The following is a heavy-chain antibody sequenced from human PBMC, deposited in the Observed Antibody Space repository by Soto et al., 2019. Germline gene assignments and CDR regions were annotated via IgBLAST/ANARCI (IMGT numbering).Heavy chain of an antibody. CDR1: GFTFSSYS. V-gene: IGHV3-30-3*01. CDR3: ARGLVVTAKGWFDL. CDR2: VSYDGNRK. J-gene: IGHJ5*02. Sequence: QVQLVQSGGGVVQPGRSLRLPCEASGFTFSSYSMNWVRQTPGKGLEWVAVVSYDGNRKYYADSVKGRLTISRDNAKNTLYLQMDNLRIEDTAVYYCARGLVVTAKGWFDLWGQGTLVTVSP. D-gene: IGHD2-21*02.